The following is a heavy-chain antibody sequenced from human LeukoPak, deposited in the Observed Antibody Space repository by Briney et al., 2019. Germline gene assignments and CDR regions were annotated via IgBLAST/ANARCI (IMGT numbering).Heavy chain of an antibody. V-gene: IGHV3-53*01. CDR1: GFTVSSNY. CDR3: ARVWGSGFFDY. J-gene: IGHJ4*02. Sequence: PGGSLRLSCAASGFTVSSNYMSWVRQAPGKGLEWVSVIYSGGGTYHADSVKGRFTISRDNSKNTLYLQMNSLRAEDTAVYYCARVWGSGFFDYWGQGTLVTVSS. D-gene: IGHD6-19*01. CDR2: IYSGGGT.